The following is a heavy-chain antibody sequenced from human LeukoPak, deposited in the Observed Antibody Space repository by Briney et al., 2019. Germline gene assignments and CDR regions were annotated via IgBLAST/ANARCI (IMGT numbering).Heavy chain of an antibody. V-gene: IGHV4-59*01. J-gene: IGHJ1*01. CDR3: AKINYYASSGYLPTQY. D-gene: IGHD3-22*01. Sequence: PSETLSLTCAVYGGSFSGYYWSWIRQPPGKGLECLGYIYYSGSTNYNPSLKSRVTISLDTSKNQFFLKLSSVTAADTAVYYCAKINYYASSGYLPTQYWGKGTMVTVSS. CDR1: GGSFSGYY. CDR2: IYYSGST.